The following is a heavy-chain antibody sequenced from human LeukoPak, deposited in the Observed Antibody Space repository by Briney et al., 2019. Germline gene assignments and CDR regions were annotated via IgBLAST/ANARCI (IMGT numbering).Heavy chain of an antibody. CDR2: IMYDGSNT. D-gene: IGHD1-20*01. V-gene: IGHV3-30*02. CDR3: AKIQGNGNDGFSFDY. J-gene: IGHJ4*02. CDR1: GFTFSSYG. Sequence: GGSLRLTCAASGFTFSSYGMHWVRQAPGKGLEWVAFIMYDGSNTYYGDSVKGRFTISRDNSKNTLYLQMNSLRVEDTAVYYCAKIQGNGNDGFSFDYWGEGALVTVSS.